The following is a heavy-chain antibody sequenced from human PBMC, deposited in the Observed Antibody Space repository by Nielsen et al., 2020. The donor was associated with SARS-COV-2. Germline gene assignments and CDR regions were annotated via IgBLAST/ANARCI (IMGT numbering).Heavy chain of an antibody. V-gene: IGHV3-30*04. J-gene: IGHJ6*02. CDR3: SLGAERDYYYGMDV. CDR1: GFTFSTYP. Sequence: GESLKISCAASGFTFSTYPMHWVRQAPGKGLEWVAVISYDRSNKYSADSVKGRFTISRDNSKNTLYLQMNSLRAEDTAVYYCSLGAERDYYYGMDVWGQGTTVTVSS. CDR2: ISYDRSNK.